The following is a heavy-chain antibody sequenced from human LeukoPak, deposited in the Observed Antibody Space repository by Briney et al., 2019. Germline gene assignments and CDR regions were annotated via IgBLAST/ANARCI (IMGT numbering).Heavy chain of an antibody. CDR3: AIKASQGY. V-gene: IGHV3-23*01. CDR1: GFTFSVYD. J-gene: IGHJ4*02. D-gene: IGHD5-12*01. Sequence: QPGGSLRLSCAASGFTFSVYDMYWIRQSPGKGLECVSVISRGGISYYADSVKGRFTISRDNSKNTLYLQMNSLRAEDTAVYYCAIKASQGYWGQGTLVTVSS. CDR2: ISRGGIS.